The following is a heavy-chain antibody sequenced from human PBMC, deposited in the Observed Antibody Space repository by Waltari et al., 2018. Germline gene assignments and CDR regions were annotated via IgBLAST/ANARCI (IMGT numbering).Heavy chain of an antibody. CDR3: ASAGRFGESVQRDY. CDR1: GGSISSGSYY. J-gene: IGHJ4*02. D-gene: IGHD3-10*01. V-gene: IGHV4-61*02. Sequence: QVQLQESGPGLVKPSQTLSLTCTVSGGSISSGSYYWSWIRQPAGKGLEWIGRIYTSGSTNYNPSLKSRVTISVDTSKNQFSLKLSSVTAADTAVYYCASAGRFGESVQRDYWGQGTLVTVSS. CDR2: IYTSGST.